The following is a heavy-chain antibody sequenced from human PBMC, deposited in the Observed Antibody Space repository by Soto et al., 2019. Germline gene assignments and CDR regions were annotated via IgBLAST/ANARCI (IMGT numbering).Heavy chain of an antibody. V-gene: IGHV3-23*01. CDR3: ARRGRTTTTNWGAFDI. CDR2: ISYSADKT. Sequence: EVQLLESGGGLVQPGGSLRLSCAASGFTFSNYVMNWVRQAPGKGLEWVSTISYSADKTFYADSVKGRFTISRDNSRDTLFLQMNSPRADDAAVYYCARRGRTTTTNWGAFDIWGQGTMVTVSS. J-gene: IGHJ3*02. CDR1: GFTFSNYV. D-gene: IGHD1-1*01.